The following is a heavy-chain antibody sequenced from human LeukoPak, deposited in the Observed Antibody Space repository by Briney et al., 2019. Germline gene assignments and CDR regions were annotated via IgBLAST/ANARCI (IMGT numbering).Heavy chain of an antibody. CDR2: ISGSGGST. CDR3: AKVWGGYDYLAGGYFQH. CDR1: GFTFSSYA. V-gene: IGHV3-23*01. J-gene: IGHJ1*01. D-gene: IGHD5-12*01. Sequence: PGGSLRLSCAASGFTFSSYAMSWVRQAPGKGLEWVSAISGSGGSTYYADSVKGRFTISRDNSKNTLYLQMNSLRAEDTAVYYCAKVWGGYDYLAGGYFQHWGQGTLVTVSS.